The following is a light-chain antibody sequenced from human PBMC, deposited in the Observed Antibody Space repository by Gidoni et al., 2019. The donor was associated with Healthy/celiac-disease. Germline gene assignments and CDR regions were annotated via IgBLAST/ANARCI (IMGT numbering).Light chain of an antibody. CDR3: QQSYSTPQGFT. V-gene: IGKV1-39*01. CDR1: QSISSY. Sequence: DIQMTQSPSSLSASVGDRVTITCRASQSISSYLNWYQQKPGKAPKLLIYAASSLQSGVPSRFSGSVSGTDFTLTISSLQPEDFATYYCQQSYSTPQGFTFGHGTKVDIK. CDR2: AAS. J-gene: IGKJ3*01.